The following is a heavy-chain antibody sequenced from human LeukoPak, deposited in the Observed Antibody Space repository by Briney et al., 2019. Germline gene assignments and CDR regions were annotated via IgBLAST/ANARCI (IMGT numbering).Heavy chain of an antibody. CDR1: GGTFSSYA. Sequence: SVKVSCKASGGTFSSYAISWVRQAPGQGLEWMGGIIPIFGTANYAQKFQGRVTITADESTSTAYMELSSLRVEDTAVYFCVRDRNYFEALQRSYWGQGTLVTVSS. CDR3: VRDRNYFEALQRSY. V-gene: IGHV1-69*13. CDR2: IIPIFGTA. J-gene: IGHJ4*02. D-gene: IGHD1-7*01.